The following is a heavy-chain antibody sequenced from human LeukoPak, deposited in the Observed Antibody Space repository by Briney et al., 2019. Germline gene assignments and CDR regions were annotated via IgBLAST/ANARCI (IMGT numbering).Heavy chain of an antibody. V-gene: IGHV4-4*07. CDR2: IYTSGSS. D-gene: IGHD1-26*01. J-gene: IGHJ4*02. CDR1: GGSISSYY. Sequence: SETLSLTCTVSGGSISSYYWSWIRQPAGKGLEWIGRIYTSGSSNYNPSLKSRVTMSVDTSKNQFSLNLSSVTAADTAVYYCARGSSGCFPFDYWGQGTLVTLSS. CDR3: ARGSSGCFPFDY.